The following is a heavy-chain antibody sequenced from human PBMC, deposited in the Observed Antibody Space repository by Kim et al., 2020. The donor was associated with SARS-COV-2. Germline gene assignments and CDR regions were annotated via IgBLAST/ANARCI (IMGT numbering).Heavy chain of an antibody. D-gene: IGHD2-2*01. J-gene: IGHJ6*03. V-gene: IGHV4-34*01. CDR3: ARFMVVPAATHAASMDV. Sequence: LKSRVTISVDTSKNQFSLKLSSVTAADTAVYYCARFMVVPAATHAASMDVWGKGTTVTVSS.